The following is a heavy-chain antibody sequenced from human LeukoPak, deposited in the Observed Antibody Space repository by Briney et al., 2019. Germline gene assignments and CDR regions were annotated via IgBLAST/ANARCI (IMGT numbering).Heavy chain of an antibody. CDR3: ARDPDGYCSSTSCYPVFDY. V-gene: IGHV1-46*01. CDR1: GYTFTSYY. D-gene: IGHD2-2*01. J-gene: IGHJ4*02. CDR2: INPSGGST. Sequence: ASVKVSCKASGYTFTSYYMHWVRQAPGQGLEWMGIINPSGGSTSYAQKFQGRVTMTRDTSTSTVYMELSSLRSEDTAVYYCARDPDGYCSSTSCYPVFDYWGQETLVTVSS.